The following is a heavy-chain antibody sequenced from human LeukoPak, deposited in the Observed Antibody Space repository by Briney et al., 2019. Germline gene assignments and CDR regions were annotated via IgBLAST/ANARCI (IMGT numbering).Heavy chain of an antibody. J-gene: IGHJ4*02. V-gene: IGHV4-61*08. CDR2: IYYSGST. D-gene: IGHD3-9*01. CDR3: ARGDDILTGYYLADY. CDR1: GGSISSGDYY. Sequence: SQTLSLTCTVSGGSISSGDYYWSWIRQPPGKGLEWIGYIYYSGSTNYNPSLKSRVTISVDTSKNQFSLKLSSVTAADTAVYYCARGDDILTGYYLADYWGQGTLVTVSS.